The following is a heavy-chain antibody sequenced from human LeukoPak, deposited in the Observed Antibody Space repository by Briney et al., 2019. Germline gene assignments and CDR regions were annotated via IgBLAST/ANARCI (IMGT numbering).Heavy chain of an antibody. CDR3: TRDQGSLFYFDY. D-gene: IGHD1-26*01. CDR2: ISSGSSTI. Sequence: GGSLRLSCAASGFTFSTYSMNWVRQAPGRGLEWVAYISSGSSTIFYADSVKGRFTISRANAKNSLYLQMTSLRDEDTAMYYCTRDQGSLFYFDYWGQGTLVTVSS. CDR1: GFTFSTYS. V-gene: IGHV3-48*02. J-gene: IGHJ4*02.